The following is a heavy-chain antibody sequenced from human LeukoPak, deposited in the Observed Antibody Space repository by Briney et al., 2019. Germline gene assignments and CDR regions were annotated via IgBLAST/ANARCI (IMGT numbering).Heavy chain of an antibody. Sequence: SETLSLTCTVSGDSISSYYWSWIRQPPGKGLEGIGQVYYTGSTNYNPSLKSRVTISIDTSKDQFSLKLNSVTAADTAVYYCARVLTYYYDSRVNYFDYWGQGTLVTVSS. CDR1: GDSISSYY. J-gene: IGHJ4*02. CDR2: VYYTGST. V-gene: IGHV4-59*01. CDR3: ARVLTYYYDSRVNYFDY. D-gene: IGHD3-22*01.